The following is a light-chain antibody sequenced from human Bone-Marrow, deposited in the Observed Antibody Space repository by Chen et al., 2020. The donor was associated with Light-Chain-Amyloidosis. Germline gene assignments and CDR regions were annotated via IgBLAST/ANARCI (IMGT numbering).Light chain of an antibody. Sequence: QLVVTQSPSASASLGASVKRTCTLSSGHSNYAVAWHQQQPEKGPRYLMKLNSDGSHNKGDGIPDRFSGSSSGAERYLPISSLQSEDEADYFCQTWGTGIQVFGGGTKLTVL. J-gene: IGLJ3*02. V-gene: IGLV4-69*01. CDR2: LNSDGSH. CDR3: QTWGTGIQV. CDR1: SGHSNYA.